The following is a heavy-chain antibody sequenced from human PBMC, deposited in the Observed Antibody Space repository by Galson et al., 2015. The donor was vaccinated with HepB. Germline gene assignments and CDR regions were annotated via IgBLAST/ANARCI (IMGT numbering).Heavy chain of an antibody. CDR1: GFTFDDYA. V-gene: IGHV3-9*01. J-gene: IGHJ4*02. CDR2: ISWNSGSI. CDR3: AKDMKGGRDGYNSISFDY. Sequence: SLRLSCAASGFTFDDYAMHWVRQAPGKGLEWVSGISWNSGSIGYADSVKGRFTISRDNAKNSLYLQMNSLRAEDTALYYCAKDMKGGRDGYNSISFDYWGQGTLVTVSS. D-gene: IGHD5-24*01.